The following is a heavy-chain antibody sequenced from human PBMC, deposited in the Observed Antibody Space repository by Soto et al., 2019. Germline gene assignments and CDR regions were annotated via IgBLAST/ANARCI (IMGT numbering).Heavy chain of an antibody. J-gene: IGHJ1*01. CDR1: GGTFSSYA. CDR2: IIPVFGTA. V-gene: IGHV1-69*01. Sequence: QVQLVQSGAEVKKHGSSVKVSCKASGGTFSSYAISWVRQAPGQGLECMGGIIPVFGTANYAQKFQGRVTINADESTSTVYMTLSSLRAEDTAVYYCARGWNDFPHWGQGTLVTVSS. D-gene: IGHD1-1*01. CDR3: ARGWNDFPH.